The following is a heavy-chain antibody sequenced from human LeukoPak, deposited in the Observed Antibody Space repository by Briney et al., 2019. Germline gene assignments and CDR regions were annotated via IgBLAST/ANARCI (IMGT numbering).Heavy chain of an antibody. Sequence: GGSLRPSCAASGFTVSSKDMSGVRQAPGKGLEWVSVIYSGGSTYYADSVKGRFTISSDNSKTTLYLQMNTLRAEDTAVYYCASGDLPFDYWGQGTLVTVSS. J-gene: IGHJ4*02. CDR2: IYSGGST. CDR3: ASGDLPFDY. D-gene: IGHD2-21*02. CDR1: GFTVSSKD. V-gene: IGHV3-53*01.